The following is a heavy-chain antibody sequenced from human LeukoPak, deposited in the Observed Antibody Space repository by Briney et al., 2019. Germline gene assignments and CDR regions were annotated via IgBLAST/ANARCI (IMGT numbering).Heavy chain of an antibody. CDR3: ARLGYYYDSSGYYGPVYFDY. CDR2: INPNSGGT. D-gene: IGHD3-22*01. V-gene: IGHV1-2*02. Sequence: ASVKVSCKASGYTFTGYYMHWVRQAPGQGLERMGWINPNSGGTNYAQKFQGRVTMTRDTSISTAYMELSRLRSDDTAVYYCARLGYYYDSSGYYGPVYFDYWGQGTLVTVSS. CDR1: GYTFTGYY. J-gene: IGHJ4*02.